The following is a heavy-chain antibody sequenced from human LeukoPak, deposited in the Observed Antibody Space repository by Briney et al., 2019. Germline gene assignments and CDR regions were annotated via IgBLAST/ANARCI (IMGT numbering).Heavy chain of an antibody. Sequence: ASVKVSCKASGCTFTGYYMHWVRQAPGQGLEWMGWINPNSGGTNYAQKFQGRVTMTRDTSISTAYMELSRLRSDDTAVYYCASDGFGVYYYGSGSYYDYWGQGTLVTVSS. CDR3: ASDGFGVYYYGSGSYYDY. D-gene: IGHD3-10*01. V-gene: IGHV1-2*02. CDR1: GCTFTGYY. CDR2: INPNSGGT. J-gene: IGHJ4*02.